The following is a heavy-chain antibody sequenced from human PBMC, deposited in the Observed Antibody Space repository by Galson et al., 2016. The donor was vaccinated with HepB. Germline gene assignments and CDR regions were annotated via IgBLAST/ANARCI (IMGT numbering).Heavy chain of an antibody. CDR2: ISAYHGNSNT. V-gene: IGHV1-18*01. J-gene: IGHJ4*02. D-gene: IGHD2-15*01. CDR3: ARDFCSGGSCSPPLGY. CDR1: GYTFGNYG. Sequence: SVKVSCKASGYTFGNYGISWVRQAPGQGLEWMAWISAYHGNSNTDYAQKFQGSVSMTTDPSTSTAYMELTSLKSDDTAVYYCARDFCSGGSCSPPLGYWGQGTLVTVPS.